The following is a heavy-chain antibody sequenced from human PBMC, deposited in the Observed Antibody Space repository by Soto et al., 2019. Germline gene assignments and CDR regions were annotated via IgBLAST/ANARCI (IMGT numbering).Heavy chain of an antibody. D-gene: IGHD3-16*01. CDR2: MISNRGSP. J-gene: IGHJ4*02. V-gene: IGHV3-23*01. CDR1: GFAFHTYD. Sequence: EVHLLESGGGLVQPGGSLTLSCAGSGFAFHTYDMTWVRQAPGKGLEWVSMISNRGSPYYSGSVRGRFTISRDNSNSILYLQMNSLRADDTAIYFGAKHGGTPAPDDYWGQGTLVTVSS. CDR3: AKHGGTPAPDDY.